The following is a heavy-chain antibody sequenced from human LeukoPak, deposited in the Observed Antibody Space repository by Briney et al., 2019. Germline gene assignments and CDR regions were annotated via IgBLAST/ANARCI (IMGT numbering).Heavy chain of an antibody. D-gene: IGHD6-6*01. CDR1: GDSISSHYY. V-gene: IGHV4-38-2*02. CDR3: ARGGIAAHPEDY. J-gene: IGHJ4*02. Sequence: SETLSLTCTVSGDSISSHYYWGWIRQPPGQGLEWIATIYHSGTSYYNPSLKSRVTISVDTSKNQFSLKLSSVTAADTAVYYCARGGIAAHPEDYWGQGTLVTVSS. CDR2: IYHSGTS.